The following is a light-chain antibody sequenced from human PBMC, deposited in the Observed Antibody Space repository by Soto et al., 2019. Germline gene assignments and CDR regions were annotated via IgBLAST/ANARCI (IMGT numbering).Light chain of an antibody. Sequence: QTVLTQPPSVSAAPGHKVTLSHAGSSANIGGESVSSDHKLPGTAPNLLIYDDKTRPSGIPDRFSGSKSGTSATLGITGFQTGDEADYYCGSWNSSLSGYVFGTSPNVTVL. CDR1: SANIGGES. J-gene: IGLJ1*01. CDR3: GSWNSSLSGYV. V-gene: IGLV1-51*01. CDR2: DDK.